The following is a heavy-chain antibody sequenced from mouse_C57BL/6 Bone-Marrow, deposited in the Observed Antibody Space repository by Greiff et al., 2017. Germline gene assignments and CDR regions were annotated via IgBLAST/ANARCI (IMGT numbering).Heavy chain of an antibody. Sequence: EVKIAEAGGRGGKRGGSLKLSCAASGFTFSDYGMHWVRQAPEKGLEWVAYISSGSSTIYYADTVKGRFTISRDNAKNTLFLQMTSLRSEDTAMYYCARRTDYWGQGTTRTVSS. J-gene: IGHJ2*01. V-gene: IGHV5-17*01. CDR2: ISSGSSTI. CDR1: GFTFSDYG. CDR3: ARRTDY.